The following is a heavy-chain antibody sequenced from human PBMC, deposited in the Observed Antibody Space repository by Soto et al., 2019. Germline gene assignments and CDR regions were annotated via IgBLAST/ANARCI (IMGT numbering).Heavy chain of an antibody. CDR3: ARYWNGERSAFDI. D-gene: IGHD1-1*01. CDR2: IWYDGSIK. V-gene: IGHV3-33*01. CDR1: GFTFSSYA. J-gene: IGHJ3*02. Sequence: QVQLVESGGGVVQPGRSLRLSCAASGFTFSSYAMHWVRQAPGKGLEWVAVIWYDGSIKYYADSVKGRFTISRDNSKNTLYLQMDSLRAEDTAVYYCARYWNGERSAFDIWGQGTMVTVSS.